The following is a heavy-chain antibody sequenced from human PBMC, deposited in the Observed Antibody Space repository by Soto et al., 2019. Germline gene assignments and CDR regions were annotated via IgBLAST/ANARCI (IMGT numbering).Heavy chain of an antibody. CDR1: GFTFSNAW. J-gene: IGHJ5*02. CDR2: IKSKTDGGTT. D-gene: IGHD2-2*01. Sequence: EVQLVESGGGLVKPGGSLRLSCAASGFTFSNAWMNWVRQAPGKGLEWVGRIKSKTDGGTTDYAAPVKGRFTISRDDSKNTLYLQMNRLKTEDTAVYYCTTSIVLVPAAMIGRYNWFDPWGQGTLVTVSS. V-gene: IGHV3-15*07. CDR3: TTSIVLVPAAMIGRYNWFDP.